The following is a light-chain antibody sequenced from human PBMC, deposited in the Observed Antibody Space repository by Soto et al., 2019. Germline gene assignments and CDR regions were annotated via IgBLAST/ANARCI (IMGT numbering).Light chain of an antibody. V-gene: IGLV2-14*03. J-gene: IGLJ1*01. CDR1: HNDIGTYDY. CDR3: SSFTSNRIDV. Sequence: QSALTQPTSVSGSPGQSITISCTGNHNDIGTYDYVSWYQQHPGRAPRLLIHGVTTRPSGISDHFSASKSGLTASLTISGLQPEDEADYYCSSFTSNRIDVFGPGTKVTVL. CDR2: GVT.